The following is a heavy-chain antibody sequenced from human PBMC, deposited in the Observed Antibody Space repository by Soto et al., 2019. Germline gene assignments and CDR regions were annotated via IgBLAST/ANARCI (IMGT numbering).Heavy chain of an antibody. D-gene: IGHD3-9*01. CDR3: ARDGYDYDILTGYNNWFDP. V-gene: IGHV3-48*01. Sequence: RRLSFAASGFTSSSYSMNWVRQAPGKGLEWVSYISSSSTIYYADSVKGRFTISRDNAKNSLYLQMNSLRAEDTAVYYCARDGYDYDILTGYNNWFDPWGQGTLVTVSS. CDR2: ISSSSTI. CDR1: GFTSSSYS. J-gene: IGHJ5*02.